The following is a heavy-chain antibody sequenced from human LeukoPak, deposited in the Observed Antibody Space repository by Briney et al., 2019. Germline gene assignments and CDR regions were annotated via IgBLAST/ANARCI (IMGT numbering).Heavy chain of an antibody. CDR1: GGSISSYY. J-gene: IGHJ4*02. V-gene: IGHV4-59*01. CDR2: IYYSGST. Sequence: SETLSLACTVSGGSISSYYWSWIRQPPGKGLEWIGYIYYSGSTNYNPSLKSRVTISVDTSKNQFSLKLSSVTAADTAVYYCARGGTNEFDYWGQGTLVTVSS. D-gene: IGHD1-7*01. CDR3: ARGGTNEFDY.